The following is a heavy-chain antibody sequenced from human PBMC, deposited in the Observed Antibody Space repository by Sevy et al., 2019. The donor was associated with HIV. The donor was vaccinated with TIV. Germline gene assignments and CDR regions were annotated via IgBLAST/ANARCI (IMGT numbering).Heavy chain of an antibody. Sequence: GGSLRLSCAASGFSFSAYWMNWVRQAPGKGLEWVANIKPDGSDKHYVDSAAGRLTISRDNAKNSLYLQMNRLRVEDTAMYYCAQETFGRFDSWGQGTLVTVSS. CDR2: IKPDGSDK. CDR3: AQETFGRFDS. V-gene: IGHV3-7*01. CDR1: GFSFSAYW. J-gene: IGHJ4*02. D-gene: IGHD1-26*01.